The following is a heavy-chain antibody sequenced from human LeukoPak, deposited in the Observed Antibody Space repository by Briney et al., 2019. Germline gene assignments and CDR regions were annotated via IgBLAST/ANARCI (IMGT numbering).Heavy chain of an antibody. CDR1: GYTFTSYY. D-gene: IGHD3-22*01. J-gene: IGHJ4*02. CDR2: INPSGGST. V-gene: IGHV1-46*01. CDR3: ARGEGGYYSDY. Sequence: APVKVSCKASGYTFTSYYMHWVRQAPGQGLKWMGIINPSGGSTSYAQKFQGRVTMTRDTSTSTVYMELSSLRSEDTAVYYCARGEGGYYSDYWGQGTLVTVSS.